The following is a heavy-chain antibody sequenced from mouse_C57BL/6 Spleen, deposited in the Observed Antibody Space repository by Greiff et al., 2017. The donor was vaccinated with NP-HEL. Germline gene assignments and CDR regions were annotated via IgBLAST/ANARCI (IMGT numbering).Heavy chain of an antibody. Sequence: QVQLQQSGAELVMPGASVKLSCKASGYTFTSYWMHWVKQRPGQGLEWIGEIDPSDSYTNYNQKFKGKSTLTVDKSSSTAYMQLSSLTSEDSAVYYCARDGGSHFDYWGQGTTLTVSS. CDR3: ARDGGSHFDY. CDR1: GYTFTSYW. CDR2: IDPSDSYT. J-gene: IGHJ2*01. V-gene: IGHV1-69*01.